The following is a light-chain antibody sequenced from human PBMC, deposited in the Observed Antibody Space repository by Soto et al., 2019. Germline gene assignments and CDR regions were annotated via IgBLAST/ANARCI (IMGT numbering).Light chain of an antibody. CDR1: SSNIGAVYD. CDR2: SNT. J-gene: IGLJ3*02. V-gene: IGLV1-40*01. Sequence: QSVLTQPPSVSGAPGQRVTISCTGSSSNIGAVYDVQWYQQLPGTAPKLLIYSNTNRPSGVPDRFSGSRSGTSASLAITGLQTEDEADYYCQSYDSSLSGWVFGGGTKLTVL. CDR3: QSYDSSLSGWV.